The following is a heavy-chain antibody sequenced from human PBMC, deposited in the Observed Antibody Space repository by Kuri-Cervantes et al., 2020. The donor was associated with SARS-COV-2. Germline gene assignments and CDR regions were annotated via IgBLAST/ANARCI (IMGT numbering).Heavy chain of an antibody. CDR2: INPSGGST. CDR1: GYTFTSYY. Sequence: ASVKVSCKASGYTFTSYYMHWVRQAPGQGLEWMGRINPSGGSTSYAQKFQGRVTMTRDTSTSTVYMELSSLRAEDTAVYYCAKDGIWGGSGSYDYWGQGTLVTVSS. J-gene: IGHJ4*02. D-gene: IGHD3-10*01. V-gene: IGHV1-46*01. CDR3: AKDGIWGGSGSYDY.